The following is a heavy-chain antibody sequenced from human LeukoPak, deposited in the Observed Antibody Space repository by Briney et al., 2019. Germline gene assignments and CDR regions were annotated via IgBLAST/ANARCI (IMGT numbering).Heavy chain of an antibody. J-gene: IGHJ4*02. CDR1: GFTFSSYA. CDR2: ISYDGSNK. Sequence: GGSLRLSCAASGFTFSSYAMHWVRQAPGKGLEWVAVISYDGSNKYYADSVKGRFTISRDNSKNTLDLQMNSLRAEDTAVYYCARDRSYDFWSGYSTPDYWGQGTLVTVSS. D-gene: IGHD3-3*01. V-gene: IGHV3-30-3*01. CDR3: ARDRSYDFWSGYSTPDY.